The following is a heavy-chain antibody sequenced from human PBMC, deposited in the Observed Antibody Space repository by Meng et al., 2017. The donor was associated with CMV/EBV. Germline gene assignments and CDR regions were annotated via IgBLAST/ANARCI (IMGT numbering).Heavy chain of an antibody. CDR2: INPNSGGT. CDR1: AYTFTGYY. J-gene: IGHJ6*02. V-gene: IGHV1-2*02. Sequence: ASVQVSCKASAYTFTGYYMHWVRQAPGQGLEWMGWINPNSGGTNYAQKFQGRVTMTRDTSISTAYMELSRLRSDDTAVNYCAREEYCSSTSCSPQFGYYYYYGMDVWGQGTTVTVSS. D-gene: IGHD2-2*01. CDR3: AREEYCSSTSCSPQFGYYYYYGMDV.